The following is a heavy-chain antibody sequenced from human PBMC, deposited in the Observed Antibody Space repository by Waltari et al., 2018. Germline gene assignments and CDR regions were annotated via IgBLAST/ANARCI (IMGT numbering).Heavy chain of an antibody. CDR1: GYSITSAYW. Sequence: QVQLQESGPGLVKPSETLSLTCGVSGYSITSAYWRAWFRRPPGKGLEWIASIHYTGDTQYSPSLKSLVTISADKSKNEVSLRLTSVTAADTAVYYCAGHEWGLPGFWGQGTLVTVSS. CDR3: AGHEWGLPGF. CDR2: IHYTGDT. D-gene: IGHD1-26*01. V-gene: IGHV4-38-2*01. J-gene: IGHJ4*02.